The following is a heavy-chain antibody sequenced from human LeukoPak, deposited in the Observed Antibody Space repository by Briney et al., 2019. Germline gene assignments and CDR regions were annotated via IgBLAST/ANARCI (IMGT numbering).Heavy chain of an antibody. D-gene: IGHD1-1*01. J-gene: IGHJ4*02. CDR1: GFSFEAYG. V-gene: IGHV3-9*01. CDR2: ITWNSDDM. Sequence: PGRSLRLSCVASGFSFEAYGMYWVRQAPGKGLEWVSGITWNSDDMAYADSVKGRFTISRDNAKNCLYLQTNSLTVEDTALYYCTRVTSWRTGFDYWGQGTLVTVSS. CDR3: TRVTSWRTGFDY.